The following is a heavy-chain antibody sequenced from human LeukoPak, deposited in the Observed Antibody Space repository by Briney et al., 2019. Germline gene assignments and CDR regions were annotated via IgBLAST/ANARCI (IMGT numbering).Heavy chain of an antibody. J-gene: IGHJ4*02. CDR3: ARGITMVRGVLTYYFDY. V-gene: IGHV5-10-1*01. CDR2: IDPSDFYT. Sequence: PGESLKISCKGSGYSFTSYWISRVRQMPGKGLEWMGRIDPSDFYTNYSPSFQGHVTISADKSISTAYLQWSSLKASDTAMYYCARGITMVRGVLTYYFDYWGQGTLVTVSS. CDR1: GYSFTSYW. D-gene: IGHD3-10*01.